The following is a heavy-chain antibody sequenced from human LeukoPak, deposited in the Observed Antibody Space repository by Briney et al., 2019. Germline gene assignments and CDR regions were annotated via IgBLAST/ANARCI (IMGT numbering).Heavy chain of an antibody. V-gene: IGHV1-2*02. CDR1: GYTFTGYY. D-gene: IGHD6-6*01. J-gene: IGHJ4*02. CDR3: ARDSGSSSSPIFDY. Sequence: ASVKVSCKASGYTFTGYYMHWVRQAPGQGLEWMGWINPSSGGTNYAQKFQGRVTMTRDTSISTAYMELSRLRSDDTAVYYCARDSGSSSSPIFDYWGQGTLVTVSS. CDR2: INPSSGGT.